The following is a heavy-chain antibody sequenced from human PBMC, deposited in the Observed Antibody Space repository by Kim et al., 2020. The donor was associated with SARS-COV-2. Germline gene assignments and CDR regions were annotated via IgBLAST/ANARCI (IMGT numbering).Heavy chain of an antibody. J-gene: IGHJ5*02. CDR2: INPSGGST. V-gene: IGHV1-46*01. CDR1: GYTFTSYY. Sequence: ASVKVSCKASGYTFTSYYTHWVRQAPGQGLEWMGIINPSGGSTSYAQKFQGRVTMTRDTSTSTVYMELSSLRSEDTAVYYCASGRSSWYPNGYNWFDPWGQGTLVTVSS. CDR3: ASGRSSWYPNGYNWFDP. D-gene: IGHD6-13*01.